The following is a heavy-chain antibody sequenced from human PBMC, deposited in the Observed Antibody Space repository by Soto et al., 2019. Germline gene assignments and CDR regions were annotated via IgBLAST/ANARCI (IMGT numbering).Heavy chain of an antibody. CDR1: GFTFSSYW. D-gene: IGHD3-10*01. CDR2: IKQDGSEK. J-gene: IGHJ6*03. V-gene: IGHV3-7*01. CDR3: AREGGTYYYGSGSYYMDV. Sequence: EVQLVESGGGWVQPGGSLRLSCAASGFTFSSYWMSWVRQAPGKGLEWVANIKQDGSEKYYVDSVKGRFTISRDNAKNSLYLQMNSLRAEDTAVYYCAREGGTYYYGSGSYYMDVWGKGTTVTVSS.